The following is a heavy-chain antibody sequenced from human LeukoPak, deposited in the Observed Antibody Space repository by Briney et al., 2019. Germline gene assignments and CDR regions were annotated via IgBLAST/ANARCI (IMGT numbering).Heavy chain of an antibody. D-gene: IGHD5-18*01. CDR3: ATTYSYGAEGAFDI. CDR2: INWNGGST. J-gene: IGHJ4*02. V-gene: IGHV3-20*04. CDR1: GFTFDDYG. Sequence: PGGSLRLSCAASGFTFDDYGMSWVRQAPGKGLEWVSGINWNGGSTGYADSVKGRFTISRDNAKNSLYLQMNSLRAEDTALYYCATTYSYGAEGAFDIWGQGTLVTVSS.